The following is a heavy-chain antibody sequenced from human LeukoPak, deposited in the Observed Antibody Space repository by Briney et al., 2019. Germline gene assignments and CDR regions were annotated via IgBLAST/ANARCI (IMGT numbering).Heavy chain of an antibody. CDR3: ARRPRITMVRGVRSWFDP. J-gene: IGHJ5*02. CDR1: GGSFRGYY. CDR2: INHSGST. Sequence: SETLSLTCAVYGGSFRGYYWSWIRQPPGKGLEGIGEINHSGSTNYNPSLKSRVTISVDTSKNQFSLKLSSVTAADTAVYYCARRPRITMVRGVRSWFDPWGQGTLVTVSS. D-gene: IGHD3-10*01. V-gene: IGHV4-34*01.